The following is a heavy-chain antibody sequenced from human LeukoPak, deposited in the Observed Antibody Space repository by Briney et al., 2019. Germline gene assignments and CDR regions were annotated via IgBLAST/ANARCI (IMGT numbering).Heavy chain of an antibody. V-gene: IGHV5-51*01. D-gene: IGHD3-16*01. J-gene: IGHJ4*02. CDR3: ERWGRAVSALPRHTFDY. CDR1: GYSFTNSW. CDR2: IYPGDSDT. Sequence: GESLKISCKASGYSFTNSWIACVRQMPGKGLEWMGIIYPGDSDTRYSPSFQGQVTISADKSISTAYLQWRSLKASDTAMYYCERWGRAVSALPRHTFDYWGQGTLVTVSS.